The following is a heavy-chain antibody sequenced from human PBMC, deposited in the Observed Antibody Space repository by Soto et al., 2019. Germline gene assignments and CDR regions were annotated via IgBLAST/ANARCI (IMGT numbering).Heavy chain of an antibody. CDR3: ASSKMGSHSSSTSCYTYPFDY. D-gene: IGHD2-2*02. CDR2: IYSGGST. Sequence: EVQLVESGGSLIQPGGSLRLSCAASGFTVSRNYMSWVRQAPGKGLEWVSVIYSGGSTYYADSVKGRFTISRDNSKNTLYLQMNSLRAEDTAVYYCASSKMGSHSSSTSCYTYPFDYWGQGTLVTVSS. V-gene: IGHV3-53*01. J-gene: IGHJ4*02. CDR1: GFTVSRNY.